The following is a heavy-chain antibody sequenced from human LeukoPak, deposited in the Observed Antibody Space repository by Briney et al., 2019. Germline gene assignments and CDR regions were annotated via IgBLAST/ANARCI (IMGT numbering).Heavy chain of an antibody. V-gene: IGHV3-23*01. CDR3: TSGIAAAVLGY. CDR1: GFTFSSYA. D-gene: IGHD6-13*01. J-gene: IGHJ4*02. CDR2: ISDDFGT. Sequence: GGSLRLSCAASGFTFSSYAMSFLRRAPGKGLEWVSAISDDFGTYHADSVKGRFTISRDNSRNTLYLQMNSLKTEDTAVYYCTSGIAAAVLGYWGQGTLVTVSS.